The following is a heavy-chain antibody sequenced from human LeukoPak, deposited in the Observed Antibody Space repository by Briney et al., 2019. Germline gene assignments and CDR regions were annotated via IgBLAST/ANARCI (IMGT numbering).Heavy chain of an antibody. CDR1: EYTFTNYD. V-gene: IGHV1-8*02. Sequence: GASVKVSCKASEYTFTNYDINWVRQATGQGLEWMGWMNPNSGNTGYAQKFQGRVTMTRNTSISTAYMELSSLRSEDTAVYYCARGLFYYDSSGPYYYYYMDVWGKGTTVTVSS. CDR3: ARGLFYYDSSGPYYYYYMDV. J-gene: IGHJ6*03. D-gene: IGHD3-22*01. CDR2: MNPNSGNT.